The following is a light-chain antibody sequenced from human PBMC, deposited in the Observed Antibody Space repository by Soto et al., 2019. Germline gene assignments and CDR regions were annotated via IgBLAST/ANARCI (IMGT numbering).Light chain of an antibody. CDR1: SSDVGGYNY. J-gene: IGLJ3*02. V-gene: IGLV2-14*01. CDR2: EVN. CDR3: SSWTSSTTQV. Sequence: QSVLTQPASVSGSPGQSITISCTGTSSDVGGYNYVSWYQQYPGKAPKLMIYEVNNRPSGVSSRFSASKSGNTASLTISGLQAEDEADYYCSSWTSSTTQVLGGGTQLTVL.